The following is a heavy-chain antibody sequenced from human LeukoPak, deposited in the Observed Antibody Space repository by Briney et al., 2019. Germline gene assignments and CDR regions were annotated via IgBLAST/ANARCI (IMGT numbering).Heavy chain of an antibody. V-gene: IGHV3-21*01. CDR3: ARVSIGATDY. CDR1: GFTFSSYA. D-gene: IGHD6-6*01. Sequence: GGSLRLSCGASGFTFSSYAMSWVRQAPGKGLEWVSSISSSSSYIYYADSVKGRFTISRDNAKNSLYLQMNSLRAEDTAVCYCARVSIGATDYWGQGTLVTVSS. CDR2: ISSSSSYI. J-gene: IGHJ4*02.